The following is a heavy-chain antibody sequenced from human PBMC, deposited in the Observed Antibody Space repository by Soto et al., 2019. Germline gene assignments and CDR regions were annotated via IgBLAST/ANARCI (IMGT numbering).Heavy chain of an antibody. J-gene: IGHJ6*02. D-gene: IGHD3-22*01. V-gene: IGHV4-59*01. Sequence: SETLSLTCTVSGASITQYYWNWIRQSPGKGLEWIVSVSSTGSTVFNPSLTSRVTVSLDTSKNQFSLTLNSVTAADTAVYYCAGSGYYHNSGMDVWGQGTTVTIS. CDR2: VSSTGST. CDR1: GASITQYY. CDR3: AGSGYYHNSGMDV.